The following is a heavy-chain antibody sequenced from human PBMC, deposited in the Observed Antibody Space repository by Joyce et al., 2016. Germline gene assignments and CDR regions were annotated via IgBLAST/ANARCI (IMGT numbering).Heavy chain of an antibody. V-gene: IGHV5-51*01. CDR2: IYPGDSDS. CDR1: GYNFDKYW. D-gene: IGHD5-12*01. CDR3: ARRAKGATIGYYFDY. J-gene: IGHJ4*02. Sequence: EVQLVQSGAEVKKPGESLKISCETSGYNFDKYWIAWVRQIPGKGLEWMGIIYPGDSDSRISPSFQGQVTISVGRSISTAYLQWNSLKASDTAIYYCARRAKGATIGYYFDYWGQGTLVTVSS.